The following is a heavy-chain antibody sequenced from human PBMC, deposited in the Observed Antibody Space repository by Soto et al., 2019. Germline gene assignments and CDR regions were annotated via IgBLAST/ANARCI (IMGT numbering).Heavy chain of an antibody. CDR1: GGTFSSYT. V-gene: IGHV1-69*02. Sequence: GASVKVSCKASGGTFSSYTISWVRQAPGQGLEWMGRIIPILGIANYAQKFQGRVTITADKSTSTAYMELSSLRFEDTAVYYCARQLYDSSGYYPPEWSYWGQGTLVTVSS. CDR2: IIPILGIA. D-gene: IGHD3-22*01. J-gene: IGHJ4*02. CDR3: ARQLYDSSGYYPPEWSY.